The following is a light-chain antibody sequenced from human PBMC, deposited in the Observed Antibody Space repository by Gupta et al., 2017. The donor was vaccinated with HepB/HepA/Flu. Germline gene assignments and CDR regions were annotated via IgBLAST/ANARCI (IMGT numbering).Light chain of an antibody. V-gene: IGKV2-28*01. Sequence: DTVMTQSPLSLPVTPGEPASISCRSSQSLLHSNGYNYLDWYLQKPGQSPQLLIYLGSNRASGVPDRFSGRGSGTDFTLKISRVEAEDVGVYYCMQALQTPRTFGQETKVEIK. CDR2: LGS. CDR3: MQALQTPRT. J-gene: IGKJ1*01. CDR1: QSLLHSNGYNY.